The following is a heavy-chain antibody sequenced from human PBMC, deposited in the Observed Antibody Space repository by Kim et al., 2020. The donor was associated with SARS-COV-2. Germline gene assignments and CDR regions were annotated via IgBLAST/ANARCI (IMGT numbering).Heavy chain of an antibody. CDR3: ARELLGWAFDI. Sequence: SETLSLTCAVYGGSFSGYYWSWIRQPPGKGLEWIGEINHSGSTNYNPSLKSRVTISVDTSKNQFSLKLSSVTAADTAVYYCARELLGWAFDIWGQGTMVT. D-gene: IGHD3-16*01. CDR2: INHSGST. V-gene: IGHV4-34*01. CDR1: GGSFSGYY. J-gene: IGHJ3*02.